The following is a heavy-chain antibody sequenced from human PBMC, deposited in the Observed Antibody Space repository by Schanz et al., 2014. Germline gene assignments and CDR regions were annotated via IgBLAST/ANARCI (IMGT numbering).Heavy chain of an antibody. CDR1: GYTFTGYY. D-gene: IGHD6-19*01. Sequence: QVQLVQSGAEVKKPGASVKLSCKASGYTFTGYYMHWVRQAPGQGLEWMGWINTNTGNPTYAQGFTGRFVFSLGTSVSTTYLQISSLKAEDTAVYYCARYSSGYYYVMDVWGQGTTVTVSS. V-gene: IGHV7-4-1*02. CDR2: INTNTGNP. J-gene: IGHJ6*02. CDR3: ARYSSGYYYVMDV.